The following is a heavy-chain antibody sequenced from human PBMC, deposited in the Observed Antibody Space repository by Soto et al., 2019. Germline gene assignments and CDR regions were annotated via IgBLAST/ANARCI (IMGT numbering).Heavy chain of an antibody. V-gene: IGHV3-53*01. CDR2: IYSGGST. Sequence: GGSLRLSCAASGFTVSSNYMSWVRQAPGKGLEWVSVIYSGGSTYYADSVKGRFTISRDNSKNTLYLQMNSLRAEDTAVYYCARGGYSYGSLRWFDPWGQGTLVTVSS. CDR3: ARGGYSYGSLRWFDP. D-gene: IGHD5-18*01. J-gene: IGHJ5*02. CDR1: GFTVSSNY.